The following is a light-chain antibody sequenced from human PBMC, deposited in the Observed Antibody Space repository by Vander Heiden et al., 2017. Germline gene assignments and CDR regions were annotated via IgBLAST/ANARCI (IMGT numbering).Light chain of an antibody. J-gene: IGLJ2*01. Sequence: SSELSPEPAVSVALGQTVRITCEGDSRRNDYASWYQQKPGQAPLLVIYGNNNRPSGIPDRFSGSSSGDTTSLTITGAQARDEADYYCNSRDTSGDHVVFGGGTKLTVL. CDR1: SRRNDY. V-gene: IGLV3-19*01. CDR3: NSRDTSGDHVV. CDR2: GNN.